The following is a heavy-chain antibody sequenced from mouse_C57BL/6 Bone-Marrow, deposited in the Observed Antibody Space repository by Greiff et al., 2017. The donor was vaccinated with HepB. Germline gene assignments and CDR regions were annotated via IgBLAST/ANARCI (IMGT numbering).Heavy chain of an antibody. J-gene: IGHJ2*01. V-gene: IGHV1-26*01. CDR3: ARGGSSHD. CDR1: GYTFTDYY. D-gene: IGHD1-1*01. Sequence: EVQLQQSGPELVKPGASVKISCKASGYTFTDYYMNWVKQSHGKSLEWIGDINPNNGGTSYNQKFKGKATLTVDKASSTAYMELRSLTSEDSAVYYCARGGSSHDWGQGTTLTVSS. CDR2: INPNNGGT.